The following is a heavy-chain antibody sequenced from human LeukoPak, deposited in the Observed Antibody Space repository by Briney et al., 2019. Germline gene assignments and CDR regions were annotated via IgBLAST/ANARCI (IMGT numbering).Heavy chain of an antibody. CDR3: ARDKVVGATHFDY. Sequence: PGGSLRLSCAASGFTFSNYWMSWVRQAPGEGLEWVANIKQDGSERYYVDSVKGRFTISRDNAKNSLYLQMNSLGAEDTAVYYCARDKVVGATHFDYWGQGTRVTVSS. CDR1: GFTFSNYW. D-gene: IGHD1-26*01. CDR2: IKQDGSER. J-gene: IGHJ4*02. V-gene: IGHV3-7*01.